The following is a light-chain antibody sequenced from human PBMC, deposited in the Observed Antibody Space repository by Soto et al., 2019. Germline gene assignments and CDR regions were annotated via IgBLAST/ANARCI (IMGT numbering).Light chain of an antibody. J-gene: IGKJ2*01. V-gene: IGKV3-20*01. CDR3: QQFGNSVYT. Sequence: EIVLTQSPGTLSLSPGERATLSCRASQSVSSHYLAWYQQKPGQAPGLLVYSASTRATGVPDRFSGSGSGTDFTLTISRLETEDFAVDYCQQFGNSVYTFGQGTNLEMK. CDR2: SAS. CDR1: QSVSSHY.